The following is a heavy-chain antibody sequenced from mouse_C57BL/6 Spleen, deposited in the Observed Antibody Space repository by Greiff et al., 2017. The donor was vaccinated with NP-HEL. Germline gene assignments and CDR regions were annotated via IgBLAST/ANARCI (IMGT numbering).Heavy chain of an antibody. D-gene: IGHD2-2*01. CDR2: IYPGNSDT. CDR1: GYTFTSYW. CDR3: TRSRYGYDDYAMDY. V-gene: IGHV1-5*01. J-gene: IGHJ4*01. Sequence: VQLQQSGTVLARPGASVKMSCKTSGYTFTSYWMHWVKQRPGQGLEWIGAIYPGNSDTSYNQKFKGKAKLTAVTSASTAYMELSSLTNEDSAVYYCTRSRYGYDDYAMDYWGQGTSVTVSS.